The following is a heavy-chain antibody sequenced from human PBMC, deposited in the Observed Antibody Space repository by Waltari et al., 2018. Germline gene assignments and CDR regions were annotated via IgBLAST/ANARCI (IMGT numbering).Heavy chain of an antibody. J-gene: IGHJ3*02. CDR2: INEEGGEK. CDR3: SKRLEI. V-gene: IGHV3-7*01. CDR1: GFRPDR. Sequence: VQPVESGGGLVQRGGSQRLSCEVAGFRPDRLDWVRQAAGKGLQWVANINEEGGEKYYLDSVKGRFTISRDNAKKLVYLEMNTLIAEDTATYYCSKRLEIWGRGTMVAVS.